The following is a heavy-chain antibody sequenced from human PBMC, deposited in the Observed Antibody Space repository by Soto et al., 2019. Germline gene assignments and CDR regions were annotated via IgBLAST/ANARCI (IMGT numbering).Heavy chain of an antibody. CDR3: VRESTTPGPNWFDT. V-gene: IGHV4-30-2*06. CDR2: IYHSGST. D-gene: IGHD1-1*01. J-gene: IGHJ5*02. CDR1: GGSINSGRSS. Sequence: PSETLSLTCSVSGGSINSGRSSWNWIRQSPGKGLEWIAYIYHSGSTYYNPSLKSRVTISVDRSENQFSLKLTSVTAADTAVYYCVRESTTPGPNWFDTWGPGILVTVSS.